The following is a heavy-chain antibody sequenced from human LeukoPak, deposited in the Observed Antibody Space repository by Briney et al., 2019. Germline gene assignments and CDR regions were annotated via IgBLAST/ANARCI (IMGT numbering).Heavy chain of an antibody. V-gene: IGHV3-30-3*01. Sequence: PGGSLRLSCAASGFTFSSYAMHWVRQAPGKGLEWVAVISYDGSNKYYADSVKGRFTISRDNSKNTLYLQMNSLRAEDTAVYYCASNGYGDYGDYFDYWGQGTLVTVSS. CDR2: ISYDGSNK. D-gene: IGHD4-17*01. CDR3: ASNGYGDYGDYFDY. J-gene: IGHJ4*02. CDR1: GFTFSSYA.